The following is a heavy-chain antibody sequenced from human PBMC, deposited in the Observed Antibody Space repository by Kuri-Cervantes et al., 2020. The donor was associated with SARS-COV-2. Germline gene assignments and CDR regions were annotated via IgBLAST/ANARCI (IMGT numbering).Heavy chain of an antibody. Sequence: SETLSLTCTVSGGSISSSSYYWGWIRQPPGKGLEWIGSIYYSGSTYYNPSPKSRVTISVDTSKNQFSLKLSSVTAADTAVYYCARALSDLSNVLLWFGEKLRFDPWGQGTLVTVSS. J-gene: IGHJ5*02. V-gene: IGHV4-39*07. CDR2: IYYSGST. CDR3: ARALSDLSNVLLWFGEKLRFDP. D-gene: IGHD3-10*01. CDR1: GGSISSSSYY.